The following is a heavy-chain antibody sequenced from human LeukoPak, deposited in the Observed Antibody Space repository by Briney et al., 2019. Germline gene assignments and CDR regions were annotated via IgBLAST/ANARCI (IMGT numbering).Heavy chain of an antibody. D-gene: IGHD4-17*01. Sequence: SETLSLTCTVSGGSVSSGSYYWSWIRQPPGKGLEWIGYIYYSGSAKYNPSLKSRVTISVDTSKNQFSLKLTSVTAADTAVYYCARGGDYGDLRYFDYWGQGTLVTVSS. J-gene: IGHJ4*02. CDR1: GGSVSSGSYY. CDR3: ARGGDYGDLRYFDY. V-gene: IGHV4-61*01. CDR2: IYYSGSA.